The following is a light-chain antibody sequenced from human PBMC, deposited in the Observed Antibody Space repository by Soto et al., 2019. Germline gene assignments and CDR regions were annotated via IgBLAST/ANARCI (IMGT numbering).Light chain of an antibody. Sequence: DIPMTQSPSTLSASVGDRVTITCRASQSLSRWLAWYQQRPGKAPKVLIFDASILESGVPSRFSGSGFGTEFTLTISSLQPDDFATYYCQQYNNYLTWTFGQGTKVEVK. CDR3: QQYNNYLTWT. J-gene: IGKJ1*01. CDR2: DAS. CDR1: QSLSRW. V-gene: IGKV1-5*01.